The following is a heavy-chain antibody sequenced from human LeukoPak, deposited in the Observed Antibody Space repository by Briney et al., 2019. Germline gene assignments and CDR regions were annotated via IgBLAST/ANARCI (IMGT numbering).Heavy chain of an antibody. CDR2: ISGSGGST. D-gene: IGHD6-13*01. CDR3: ASRYSSSWTAEYFQH. CDR1: GFTFSSYA. V-gene: IGHV3-23*01. Sequence: GGSLRLSCAASGFTFSSYAMSWVRQAPGKGLEWVSGISGSGGSTYYADSVKGRFTISRDNSKNTLYLQMNSLRAEDTAVYYCASRYSSSWTAEYFQHWGQGTLVTVSS. J-gene: IGHJ1*01.